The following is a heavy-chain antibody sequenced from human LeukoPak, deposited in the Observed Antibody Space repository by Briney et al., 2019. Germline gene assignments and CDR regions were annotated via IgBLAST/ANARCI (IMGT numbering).Heavy chain of an antibody. CDR3: AKDRVSTVTTNYFDY. D-gene: IGHD4-17*01. CDR1: GFTFSNYV. V-gene: IGHV3-23*01. CDR2: ISGSGGTT. J-gene: IGHJ4*02. Sequence: GGSLRLSCVAAGFTFSNYVMSWVRQAPGKGLELVSSISGSGGTTYYGDSVKGRFSISRDNSRNTLYLQMNSLRAEDTAAYYCAKDRVSTVTTNYFDYWGQGTLVTVSS.